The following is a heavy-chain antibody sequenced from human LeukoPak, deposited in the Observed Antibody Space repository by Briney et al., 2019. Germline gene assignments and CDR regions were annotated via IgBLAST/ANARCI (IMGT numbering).Heavy chain of an antibody. D-gene: IGHD6-19*01. V-gene: IGHV3-48*02. CDR3: VTAAVAGTVY. CDR1: GFSFSNYG. CDR2: ISSSSSSI. Sequence: GGSLRLSCAASGFSFSNYGMNWVRRAPGEGLEWLSYISSSSSSIYYADSVKGRFTISRDNAKSSLFLQMNSLRDEDTAVYYCVTAAVAGTVYWGQGTLVTVSS. J-gene: IGHJ4*02.